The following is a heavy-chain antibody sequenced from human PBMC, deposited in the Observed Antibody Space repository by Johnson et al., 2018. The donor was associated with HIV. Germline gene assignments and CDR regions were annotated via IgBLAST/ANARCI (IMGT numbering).Heavy chain of an antibody. CDR1: GFSFSSYA. D-gene: IGHD3-16*01. CDR3: ARGSRYTYDNDDVYLLQAFDI. V-gene: IGHV3-30*04. CDR2: VSYDGSER. Sequence: QMQLVESGGGVVQPGRSLRLSCAASGFSFSSYAMHWVRQAPGKGLEWVAVVSYDGSERYYADSVKGRFTISRDSSKNTLYLQMNSLRAEDTAVYYCARGSRYTYDNDDVYLLQAFDIWGQGTMVTVSS. J-gene: IGHJ3*02.